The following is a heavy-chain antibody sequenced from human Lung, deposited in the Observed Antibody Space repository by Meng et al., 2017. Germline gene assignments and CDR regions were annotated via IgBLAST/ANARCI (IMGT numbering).Heavy chain of an antibody. D-gene: IGHD1/OR15-1a*01. V-gene: IGHV4-34*01. CDR3: ARPKQANWYFDL. CDR2: INHSGST. J-gene: IGHJ2*01. CDR1: GGSFSGYY. Sequence: QGQLQQLGAGLLKPSETLSLTCAVYGGSFSGYYWSWIRQPPGKGLEWIGEINHSGSTNYNPSLKSRVTISVDTSKNQFSLKLSSVTAADTAVYYCARPKQANWYFDLWGRGTLVTVFS.